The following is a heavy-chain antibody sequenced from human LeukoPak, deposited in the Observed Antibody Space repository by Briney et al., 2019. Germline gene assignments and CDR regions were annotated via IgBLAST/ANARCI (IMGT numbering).Heavy chain of an antibody. CDR2: INPKSGGT. J-gene: IGHJ5*02. CDR3: ARDRDSSGYPILNWFDP. CDR1: GYTFTGYY. D-gene: IGHD3-22*01. V-gene: IGHV1-2*06. Sequence: ASVKVSXKASGYTFTGYYMHWVRQAPGQGLEWMGRINPKSGGTNYAQKFQGRVTMTRDTSIRTAYMELSRLRSDATAVYYCARDRDSSGYPILNWFDPWGQGTLVTVSS.